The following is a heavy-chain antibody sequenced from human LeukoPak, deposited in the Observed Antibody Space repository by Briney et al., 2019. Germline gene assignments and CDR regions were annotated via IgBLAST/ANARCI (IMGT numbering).Heavy chain of an antibody. CDR1: GGSISSSSYY. V-gene: IGHV4-39*07. CDR3: ARSQLLWFGEFY. Sequence: SETLSLTCTVSGGSISSSSYYWGWIRQPPGKGLEWIGSIYYSGSTYYNPSLKSRVTISVDTSKNQSSLKLSSVTAADTAVYYCARSQLLWFGEFYWGQGTLVTVSS. J-gene: IGHJ4*02. D-gene: IGHD3-10*01. CDR2: IYYSGST.